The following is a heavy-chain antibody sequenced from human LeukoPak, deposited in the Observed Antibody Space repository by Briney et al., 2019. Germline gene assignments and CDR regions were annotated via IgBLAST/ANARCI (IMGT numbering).Heavy chain of an antibody. CDR3: ARLYTDMVWGANYMDV. J-gene: IGHJ6*03. CDR1: GYTFTSYG. CDR2: ISAYNGNT. Sequence: ASAKVSCKASGYTFTSYGISWVRQAPGQGLEWMGWISAYNGNTNYAQKLQGRVTMTTDTSTSTAYMELRSLRSDDTAVYYCARLYTDMVWGANYMDVWGKGTTVTISS. V-gene: IGHV1-18*01. D-gene: IGHD5-18*01.